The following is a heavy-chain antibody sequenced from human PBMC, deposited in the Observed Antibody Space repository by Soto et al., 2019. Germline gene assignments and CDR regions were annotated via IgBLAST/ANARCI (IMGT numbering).Heavy chain of an antibody. J-gene: IGHJ6*01. V-gene: IGHV3-30*18. CDR2: ISYDGSNK. CDR3: AKAELLWFAHMDV. Sequence: QVQLVESGGGVVQPGRSLRLSCAASGFTFSSYGMHWVRQAPGKGLEWVAVISYDGSNKYYADSVKGRFTISRDNSKNTLYLQMNSLRAEDTAVYYCAKAELLWFAHMDVW. CDR1: GFTFSSYG. D-gene: IGHD3-10*01.